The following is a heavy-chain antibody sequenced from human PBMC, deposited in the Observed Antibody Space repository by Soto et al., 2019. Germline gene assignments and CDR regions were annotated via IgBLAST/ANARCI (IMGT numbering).Heavy chain of an antibody. D-gene: IGHD3-16*02. CDR1: GFTFSSYG. J-gene: IGHJ4*02. V-gene: IGHV3-30*18. CDR2: ISYDGSNK. Sequence: QVQLVESGGGVVQPGRSLRLSCAASGFTFSSYGMHWVRQAPGKGLEWVAVISYDGSNKYYADSVKGRFTISRDNSKNTLYLQMNSLRAEDTAVYYCAKDRNDYVWGSYRGPFDYWVQGTLVTVSS. CDR3: AKDRNDYVWGSYRGPFDY.